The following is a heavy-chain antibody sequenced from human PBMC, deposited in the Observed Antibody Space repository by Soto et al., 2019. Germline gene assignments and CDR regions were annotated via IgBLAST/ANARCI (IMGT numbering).Heavy chain of an antibody. D-gene: IGHD6-13*01. Sequence: GGSLRLSCSASGFTFSSYAMHWVRQAPGKGLEYVSAISSNGGSTYYADSVKGRFTISRDNSKNTLYLQMSSLRAEDTAVYYCVKFIRRVAAAVRGKPTLFDYWGQGTLVTVSS. CDR2: ISSNGGST. CDR3: VKFIRRVAAAVRGKPTLFDY. CDR1: GFTFSSYA. J-gene: IGHJ4*02. V-gene: IGHV3-64D*08.